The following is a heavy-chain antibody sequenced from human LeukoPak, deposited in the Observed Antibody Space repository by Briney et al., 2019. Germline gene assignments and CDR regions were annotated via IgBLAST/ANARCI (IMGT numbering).Heavy chain of an antibody. CDR3: AKFPPTLNIAASRRFDP. Sequence: PGGSLRLSCAASGFTFSSYGMHWVRQAPGKGLEWVAFIRYDGSNKYYADSVKGRFTISRDNSKNTLYLQMNSLRAEDTAVYYCAKFPPTLNIAASRRFDPWGQGTLVTVSS. D-gene: IGHD6-13*01. CDR2: IRYDGSNK. V-gene: IGHV3-30*02. J-gene: IGHJ5*02. CDR1: GFTFSSYG.